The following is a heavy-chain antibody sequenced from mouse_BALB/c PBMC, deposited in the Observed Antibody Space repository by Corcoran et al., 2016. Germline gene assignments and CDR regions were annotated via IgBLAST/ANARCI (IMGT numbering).Heavy chain of an antibody. CDR2: IYPYNGGT. CDR1: GYTFTDYN. V-gene: IGHV1S29*02. Sequence: EVQLQQSGPDLVKPGASVKISCKASGYTFTDYNMHWVKQSHGKSLEWIGYIYPYNGGTGYNQKFKGKATLTVDNSSSTAYMELRSLTSEDSAVYYCARRDYRYDGYAMDYWGQGTSVTVSS. D-gene: IGHD2-14*01. J-gene: IGHJ4*01. CDR3: ARRDYRYDGYAMDY.